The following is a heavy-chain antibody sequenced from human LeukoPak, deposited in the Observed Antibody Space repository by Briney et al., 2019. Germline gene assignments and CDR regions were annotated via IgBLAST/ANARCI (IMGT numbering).Heavy chain of an antibody. CDR3: ARDGTSTDDY. D-gene: IGHD2-2*01. V-gene: IGHV1-18*01. J-gene: IGHJ4*02. Sequence: ASVKVSCKTSGYTFSNFGINWVRQAPGQGLEWMGWISGNNDNPNYGQKFQGRFTVTTDSSTSTAYMELRNLRFDDTTVYYCARDGTSTDDYWGQGTLVTVSS. CDR1: GYTFSNFG. CDR2: ISGNNDNP.